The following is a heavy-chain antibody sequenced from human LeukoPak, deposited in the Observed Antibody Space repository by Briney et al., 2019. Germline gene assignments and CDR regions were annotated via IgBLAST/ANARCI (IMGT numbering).Heavy chain of an antibody. J-gene: IGHJ4*02. CDR1: GFTFSSYG. Sequence: GGSLRLSCAASGFTFSSYGMHWVRQAPGEGLEWVAVIWYDGSNKYYADSVKGRFTISRDNSKNTLYLQMNSLRAENTAVYYCAKDQSKLTGTGYFDYWGQGTLVTVSS. CDR3: AKDQSKLTGTGYFDY. D-gene: IGHD7-27*01. CDR2: IWYDGSNK. V-gene: IGHV3-33*06.